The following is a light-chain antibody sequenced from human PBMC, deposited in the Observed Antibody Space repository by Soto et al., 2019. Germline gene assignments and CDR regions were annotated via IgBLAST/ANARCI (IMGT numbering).Light chain of an antibody. J-gene: IGLJ1*01. V-gene: IGLV1-44*01. CDR2: TDN. CDR1: SSNIGSNA. CDR3: AAWDGSLNAYV. Sequence: QSVLTQPPSASGTPGQRVTISCSGSSSNIGSNAVNWYQQFPGTAPKLLIYTDNQRPSGVPDRFSGSKSGTSASLAISGLQSEEEADYFCAAWDGSLNAYVFGTGTKVTVL.